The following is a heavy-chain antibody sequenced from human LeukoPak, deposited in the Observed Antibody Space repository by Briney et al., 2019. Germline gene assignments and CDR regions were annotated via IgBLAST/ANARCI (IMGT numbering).Heavy chain of an antibody. V-gene: IGHV4-59*01. D-gene: IGHD3-22*01. CDR3: ARAMNYYDSSGYYYPFDY. Sequence: PSETLSLTCTVSGGSISSYYWSWIRQAPGKGLEWIGYIYYSGSTNYNPSLKSRVTISVDTSKNQFSLKLSSVTAADTAVYYCARAMNYYDSSGYYYPFDYWGQGTLVTVSS. CDR2: IYYSGST. J-gene: IGHJ4*02. CDR1: GGSISSYY.